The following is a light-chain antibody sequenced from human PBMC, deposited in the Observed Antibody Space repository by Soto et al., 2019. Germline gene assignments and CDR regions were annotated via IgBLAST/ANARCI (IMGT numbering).Light chain of an antibody. CDR3: QQRSNRRT. CDR1: QSVSSY. J-gene: IGKJ2*01. Sequence: EIVLTQSTATLSLSPGERATLSCRASQSVSSYLAWYQQKPGQAPRLLIYDASNRATGIPARFSGSGSGTDFTLTISSLEPEDFAVYYCQQRSNRRTFCQGTKLEIK. V-gene: IGKV3-11*01. CDR2: DAS.